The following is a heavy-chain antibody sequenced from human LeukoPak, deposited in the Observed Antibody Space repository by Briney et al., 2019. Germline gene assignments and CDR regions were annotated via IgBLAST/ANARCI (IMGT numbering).Heavy chain of an antibody. CDR3: ARVTGDPWY. Sequence: PSETLSLTCTVSGGSISSSSYYWGWIRQPPGKGLEWIGSIYYSGSTYYNPSLKSRVTISVDTSKNQFSLKLSPVTAADTAVYYCARVTGDPWYWGQGTLVTVSS. V-gene: IGHV4-39*07. CDR2: IYYSGST. D-gene: IGHD4-17*01. J-gene: IGHJ4*02. CDR1: GGSISSSSYY.